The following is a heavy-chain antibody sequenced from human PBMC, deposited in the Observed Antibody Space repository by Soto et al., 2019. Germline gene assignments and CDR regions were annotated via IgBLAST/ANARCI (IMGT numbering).Heavy chain of an antibody. Sequence: SVKVSCKASGGTFSSYAISWVRQAPGQELGWMGGIIPIFGTANYAQKFQGRVTINADESTSTAYRERSSRRAEDTAVSYCARSSITGTTYYYYYYGMDVWGQGTTVTVSS. J-gene: IGHJ6*02. D-gene: IGHD1-7*01. CDR2: IIPIFGTA. CDR1: GGTFSSYA. CDR3: ARSSITGTTYYYYYYGMDV. V-gene: IGHV1-69*13.